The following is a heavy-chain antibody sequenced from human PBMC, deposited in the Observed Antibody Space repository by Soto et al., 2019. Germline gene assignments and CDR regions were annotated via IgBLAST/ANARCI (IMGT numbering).Heavy chain of an antibody. V-gene: IGHV3-48*01. Sequence: EVQLVESGGGLVQPGGSLRLSCAASGFTFSSYSMNWVRQAPGKGLEWVSYISSSSSTIYYADSVKGRFTISRDNAKNSLYLQMNSLRAEDTAVYYCARDLVVPAAIGYYYYYMDVWGKGTTGTVSS. D-gene: IGHD2-2*02. CDR3: ARDLVVPAAIGYYYYYMDV. CDR2: ISSSSSTI. CDR1: GFTFSSYS. J-gene: IGHJ6*03.